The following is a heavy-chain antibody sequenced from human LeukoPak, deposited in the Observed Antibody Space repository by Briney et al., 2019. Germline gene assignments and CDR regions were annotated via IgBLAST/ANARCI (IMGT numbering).Heavy chain of an antibody. CDR1: GFTFSSYS. J-gene: IGHJ6*03. CDR3: ARGMIGYCSGGSCSYTHYYYYYMDV. V-gene: IGHV3-48*04. D-gene: IGHD2-15*01. CDR2: ISSSSSTI. Sequence: PGGSLRLSCVASGFTFSSYSMNWVRQAPGKGLEWVSYISSSSSTIYYADSVKGRFTISRDNAKNSLYLQMNSLRAEDTAVYYCARGMIGYCSGGSCSYTHYYYYYMDVWGKGTTVTVSS.